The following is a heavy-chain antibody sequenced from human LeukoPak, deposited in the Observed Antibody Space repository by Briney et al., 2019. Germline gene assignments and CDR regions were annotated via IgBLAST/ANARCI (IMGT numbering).Heavy chain of an antibody. Sequence: SQTLSLTCAISGDSVSSNSAAWNWIRQSPSRGLEWLGRTYYRSKWYNDYAVSVKSRITINPDTSKNQFSLKLSSVTAADTAVYYCARGRRLAYYGSGRVNYYYYYGMDVWGQGTTVTVSS. J-gene: IGHJ6*02. V-gene: IGHV6-1*01. CDR2: TYYRSKWYN. D-gene: IGHD3-10*01. CDR3: ARGRRLAYYGSGRVNYYYYYGMDV. CDR1: GDSVSSNSAA.